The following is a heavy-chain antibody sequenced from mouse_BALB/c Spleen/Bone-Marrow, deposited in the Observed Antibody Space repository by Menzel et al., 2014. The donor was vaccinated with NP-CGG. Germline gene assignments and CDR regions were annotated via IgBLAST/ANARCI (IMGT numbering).Heavy chain of an antibody. Sequence: EVHLVESGGGLVQPKGSLKLSCAASGFTFNTNAMNWVRQAPGKGLEWVARIRSKSNNYATYYADSVKDRFTISRDDSQSMLYLQMNNLKTEDTAMYYCVDGNYAAYWGQGTLVTVSA. V-gene: IGHV10S3*01. CDR1: GFTFNTNA. CDR2: IRSKSNNYAT. J-gene: IGHJ3*01. CDR3: VDGNYAAY. D-gene: IGHD2-1*01.